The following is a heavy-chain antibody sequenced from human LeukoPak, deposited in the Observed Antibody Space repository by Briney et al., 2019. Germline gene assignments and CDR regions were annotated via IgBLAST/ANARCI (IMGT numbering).Heavy chain of an antibody. CDR1: GFTFRSYG. CDR2: IWYDGSNK. J-gene: IGHJ4*02. V-gene: IGHV3-33*01. D-gene: IGHD3-22*01. CDR3: VRDARYDSSGYYFDY. Sequence: GGSLRRSCAASGFTFRSYGMHWVRQAPGKGLEWVAVIWYDGSNKYYTDSVKGRFTISRDNSKNTLHLQLNSLRAEDTAVYYCVRDARYDSSGYYFDYWGQGTLVTVSS.